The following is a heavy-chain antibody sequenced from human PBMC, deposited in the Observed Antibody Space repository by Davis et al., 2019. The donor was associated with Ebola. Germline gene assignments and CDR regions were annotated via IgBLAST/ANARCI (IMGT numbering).Heavy chain of an antibody. CDR3: AKVRGHQLPSFDY. CDR2: ISGSGGST. J-gene: IGHJ4*02. V-gene: IGHV3-23*01. CDR1: GFTFSSYA. Sequence: GESLKISCAASGFTFSSYAMSWVRQAPGKGLEWVSAISGSGGSTYYADSVKGRFTISRDNSKNTLYLQMNSLRAEDTAVYYCAKVRGHQLPSFDYWGQGTLVTVSS. D-gene: IGHD2-2*01.